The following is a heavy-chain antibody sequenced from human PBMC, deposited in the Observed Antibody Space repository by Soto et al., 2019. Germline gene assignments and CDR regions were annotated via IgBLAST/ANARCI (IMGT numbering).Heavy chain of an antibody. CDR1: GYTFTSYG. CDR3: VRDASSVYRGWWDP. J-gene: IGHJ5*02. V-gene: IGHV1-18*01. D-gene: IGHD2-2*02. CDR2: ISPYNGDT. Sequence: QVQLVQSGTEVKKPGASVTVSCKTSGYTFTSYGISWVRQAPGQGLEWMGLISPYNGDTIYARKFQGRVIVTADTATSTVYMELRSLRSDDTAVYYCVRDASSVYRGWWDPWGQGTLVTVSS.